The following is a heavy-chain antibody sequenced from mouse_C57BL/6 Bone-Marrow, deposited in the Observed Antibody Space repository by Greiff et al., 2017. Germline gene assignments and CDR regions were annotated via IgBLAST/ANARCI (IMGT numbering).Heavy chain of an antibody. CDR1: GYTFTSSG. CDR3: ARVCRVGDAY. V-gene: IGHV1-81*01. Sequence: QVQLQQSGAELARPGASVKLSCKASGYTFTSSGISWVKQRTGQGLEWIGEIYPRSGNTYSNEKFKGKATLTADKSSSTAYMELRSLTSEDSAVYFCARVCRVGDAYGGQGTLVTVSA. J-gene: IGHJ3*01. CDR2: IYPRSGNT. D-gene: IGHD1-1*01.